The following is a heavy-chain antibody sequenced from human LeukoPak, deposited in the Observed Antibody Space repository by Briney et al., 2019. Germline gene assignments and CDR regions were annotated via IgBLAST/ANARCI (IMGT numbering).Heavy chain of an antibody. D-gene: IGHD2-15*01. CDR2: VHYSGNT. CDR1: GASITAYY. V-gene: IGHV4-59*01. J-gene: IGHJ5*02. CDR3: ARGVGCSGGTCYSVYWLDP. Sequence: AETLSLTCTVSGASITAYYWSWIRQPPGKGLEWIGYVHYSGNTKYSSSLRSRVTTSEDTSRSQFSLKLNSVTAADTAVYYCARGVGCSGGTCYSVYWLDPWGQGTLVTVSS.